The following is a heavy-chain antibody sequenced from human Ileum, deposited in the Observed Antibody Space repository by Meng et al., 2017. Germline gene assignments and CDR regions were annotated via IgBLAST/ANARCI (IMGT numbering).Heavy chain of an antibody. CDR2: TRPDGSVS. J-gene: IGHJ4*02. V-gene: IGHV3-74*03. Sequence: GGSLRLSCAASGFSFSYHWMHWVRQPPGKGPVRVSHTRPDGSVSEYADSVKGRFTVSRDNAKNTLYLQMDSLRAEDTAVYYCARSLNSGDGYWGQGTLVTVSS. CDR3: ARSLNSGDGY. D-gene: IGHD3-10*01. CDR1: GFSFSYHW.